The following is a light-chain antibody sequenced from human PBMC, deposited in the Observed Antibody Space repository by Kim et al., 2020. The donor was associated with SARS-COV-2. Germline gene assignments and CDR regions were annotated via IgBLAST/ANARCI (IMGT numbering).Light chain of an antibody. V-gene: IGKV3-15*01. Sequence: EVMMTQSPATLSVSPGERATLSCRASQSVNSNLAWFQQKPGHAPRLLIYGASTRASGVPARFSGSGSGTEFTLTISSLQSEDFAVYYCQQFNNWPLYSFGQGTNLEI. CDR2: GAS. CDR1: QSVNSN. J-gene: IGKJ2*03. CDR3: QQFNNWPLYS.